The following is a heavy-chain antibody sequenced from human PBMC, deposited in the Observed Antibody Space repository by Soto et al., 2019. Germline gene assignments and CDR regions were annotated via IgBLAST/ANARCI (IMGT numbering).Heavy chain of an antibody. CDR1: GFTFSSYA. Sequence: VQLLESGGGLVQPGGSLRLSCAASGFTFSSYAMSWVRQAPGKGLEWVSAISGSGGSTYYADSVKGRFTISRDNSKNTLYLQMNSLRAEDTAVYYCAKDFYCSGGSCYPKGFDYWGQGTLVTVSS. CDR3: AKDFYCSGGSCYPKGFDY. V-gene: IGHV3-23*01. D-gene: IGHD2-15*01. CDR2: ISGSGGST. J-gene: IGHJ4*02.